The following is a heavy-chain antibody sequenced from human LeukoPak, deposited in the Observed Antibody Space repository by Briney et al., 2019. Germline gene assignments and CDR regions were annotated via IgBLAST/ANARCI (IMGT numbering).Heavy chain of an antibody. CDR2: ISGSGGST. V-gene: IGHV3-23*01. CDR3: AKDTQPHFGSNWFDP. D-gene: IGHD3-3*01. J-gene: IGHJ5*02. Sequence: GGSLRLSCAASGFTVSSNYMSWVRQAPGKGLEWVSAISGSGGSTYYADSVKGRFTVSRDNAKNSLYLQMNSLRAEDTALYYCAKDTQPHFGSNWFDPWGQGTLVTVSS. CDR1: GFTVSSNY.